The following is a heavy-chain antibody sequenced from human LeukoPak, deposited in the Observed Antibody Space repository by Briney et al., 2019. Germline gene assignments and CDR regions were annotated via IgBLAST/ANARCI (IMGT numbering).Heavy chain of an antibody. D-gene: IGHD2-21*02. CDR1: GITVSQSD. CDR3: ARVPCGGDCYFDY. J-gene: IGHJ4*02. Sequence: GGSLRLSCAISGITVSQSDMSWVRQAPGRGLEWVSLIYTDGATHYADSVKGRFTISRDTSKNTVYLEMRNLRPDDTAVYYCARVPCGGDCYFDYWGQGTLVTVSS. V-gene: IGHV3-53*05. CDR2: IYTDGAT.